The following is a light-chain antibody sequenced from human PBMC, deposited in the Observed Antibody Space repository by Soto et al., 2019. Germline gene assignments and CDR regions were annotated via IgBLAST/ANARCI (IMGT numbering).Light chain of an antibody. CDR2: GAS. CDR3: QQYGSSPRT. J-gene: IGKJ1*01. Sequence: EIVLTQSPGTLSLSAGERATLSCRARQRVSSSYLAWYQQKPGQAPRLLIYGASSRATGIPDRFSGSGSGTEFTLTISRLEPEDFAVYYCQQYGSSPRTFGQGTKVDIK. CDR1: QRVSSSY. V-gene: IGKV3-20*01.